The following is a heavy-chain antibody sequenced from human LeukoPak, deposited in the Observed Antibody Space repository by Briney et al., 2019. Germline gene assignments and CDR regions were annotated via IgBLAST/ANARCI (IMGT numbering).Heavy chain of an antibody. V-gene: IGHV3-30*09. CDR1: GFTFSSYA. CDR3: ARDIAVAGTAPLGFCDY. Sequence: GRSLRLSCAASGFTFSSYAMHWVRQAPGKGLEWVAVISYDGSNKYYADSVKGRFAISRDNSKNTLYLQMNSLRAEDTAVYYCARDIAVAGTAPLGFCDYWGQGTLVTVSS. D-gene: IGHD6-19*01. CDR2: ISYDGSNK. J-gene: IGHJ4*02.